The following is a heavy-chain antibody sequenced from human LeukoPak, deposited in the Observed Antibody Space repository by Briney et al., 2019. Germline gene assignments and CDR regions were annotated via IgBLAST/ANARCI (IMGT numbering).Heavy chain of an antibody. D-gene: IGHD4-17*01. CDR3: ARDRFLNDCGDYVEAFDI. CDR1: GFTVSSNY. Sequence: PGGSLRLSCAASGFTVSSNYMRWVRQAPGKGLEWVSVIYSGGSTYYADSVKGRFTISRDNSKNTLYLQMNSLRAEDTAVYYCARDRFLNDCGDYVEAFDIWGQGTMVTVSS. J-gene: IGHJ3*02. CDR2: IYSGGST. V-gene: IGHV3-66*01.